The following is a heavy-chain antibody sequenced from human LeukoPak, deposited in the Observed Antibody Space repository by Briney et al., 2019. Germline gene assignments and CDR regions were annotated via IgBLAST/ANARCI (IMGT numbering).Heavy chain of an antibody. J-gene: IGHJ4*02. V-gene: IGHV3-74*01. CDR3: TANFNY. Sequence: GGSLRLSCAASGFTFSNYDMSWVRQAPGKGLEWVSGINSDESRTNYADSVKGRFTISRDNAKNTLYLHMNSLRAEDTAVYYCTANFNYWGQGTLVTVSS. CDR1: GFTFSNYD. CDR2: INSDESRT.